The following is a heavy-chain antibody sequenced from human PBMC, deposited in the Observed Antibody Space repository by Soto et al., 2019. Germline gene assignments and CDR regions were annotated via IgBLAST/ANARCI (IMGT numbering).Heavy chain of an antibody. D-gene: IGHD3-3*01. CDR1: GTPINSADFY. CDR2: IYYSGTT. CDR3: ARGYDFAGFSPYGLDV. V-gene: IGHV4-30-4*01. J-gene: IGHJ4*02. Sequence: QLRESGPGLVKPSQTLSLTCTVSGTPINSADFYWTWIRQPPGKGLEWIGYIYYSGTTFHNPSLRSRISMSVDTSKNQFSLRLNSVTAADTAVYYCARGYDFAGFSPYGLDVWGQGILVTVSS.